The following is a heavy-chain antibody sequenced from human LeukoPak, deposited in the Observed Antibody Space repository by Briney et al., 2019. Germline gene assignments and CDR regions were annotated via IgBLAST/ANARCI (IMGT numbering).Heavy chain of an antibody. CDR3: AKDSRFRGAIPYYFDY. CDR1: GFTFSSYA. J-gene: IGHJ4*02. D-gene: IGHD3-10*01. Sequence: GGSLRLSCAASGFTFSSYAMSWVRQAPGKGLEWVSAISGSGGSTYYADSVKGRFTISRDNSKNTLYLQMNSLRAEDTAVYYCAKDSRFRGAIPYYFDYWGQGTLVTVSS. CDR2: ISGSGGST. V-gene: IGHV3-23*01.